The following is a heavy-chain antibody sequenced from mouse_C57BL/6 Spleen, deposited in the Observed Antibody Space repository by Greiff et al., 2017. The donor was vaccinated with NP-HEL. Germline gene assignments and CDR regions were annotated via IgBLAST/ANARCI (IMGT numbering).Heavy chain of an antibody. J-gene: IGHJ4*01. CDR2: IHPNSGST. V-gene: IGHV1-64*01. CDR1: GYTFTSYW. D-gene: IGHD2-1*01. CDR3: ARGIYYGNYHYYAMDY. Sequence: QVQLQQPGAELVKPGASVKLSCKASGYTFTSYWMHWVKQRPGQGLEWIGMIHPNSGSTNYNEKFKSKATLTVDNSSSTAYMQLSSLTSEDSAVYYCARGIYYGNYHYYAMDYWGQGTSVTVSS.